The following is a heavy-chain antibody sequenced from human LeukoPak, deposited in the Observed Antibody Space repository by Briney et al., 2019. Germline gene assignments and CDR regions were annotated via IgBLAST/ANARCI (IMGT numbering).Heavy chain of an antibody. J-gene: IGHJ4*02. CDR1: GGSISSSSYY. CDR2: IYYSGST. Sequence: SETLSLTCTVSGGSISSSSYYWGWIRQPPGKGLEWIGSIYYSGSTYHNPSLKSRVTMSVDTSKNQFSLKLNSVTAADTAVYYCARVIGQLVVDYWGQGTLVTVSS. D-gene: IGHD6-6*01. CDR3: ARVIGQLVVDY. V-gene: IGHV4-39*07.